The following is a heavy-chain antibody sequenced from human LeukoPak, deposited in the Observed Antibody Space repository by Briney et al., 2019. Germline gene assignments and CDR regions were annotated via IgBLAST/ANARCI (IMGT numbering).Heavy chain of an antibody. CDR1: GFTVSSND. V-gene: IGHV3-66*02. D-gene: IGHD3-16*01. CDR3: AREGVGGYDAFDI. Sequence: GGSLRLSCAATGFTVSSNDMSWVRQAPGKGLEWVSVIYSGGSTYCADSVNGRFTISRDNSKNALYLQMNSLRAEDTAVYYCAREGVGGYDAFDIWGQGTMVTVSS. CDR2: IYSGGST. J-gene: IGHJ3*02.